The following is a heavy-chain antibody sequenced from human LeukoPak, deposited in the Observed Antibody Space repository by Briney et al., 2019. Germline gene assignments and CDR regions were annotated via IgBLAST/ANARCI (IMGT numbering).Heavy chain of an antibody. CDR2: IRYDGSNT. CDR1: GFTFSSCA. J-gene: IGHJ4*02. CDR3: AKDMESAYDCSGYYSPFDS. D-gene: IGHD3-22*01. Sequence: GGSLRLSCAASGFTFSSCAMHWVRRAPGKGLEWVAFIRYDGSNTYYADSVKGRFTISRDNSKNTLYLQMNSLRAEDTAVYYCAKDMESAYDCSGYYSPFDSWAQGILVTVSS. V-gene: IGHV3-30*02.